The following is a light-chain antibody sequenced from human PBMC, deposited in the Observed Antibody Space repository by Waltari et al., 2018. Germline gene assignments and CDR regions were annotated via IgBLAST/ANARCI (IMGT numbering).Light chain of an antibody. Sequence: EIVLTQSPATLSVSPGERATVSCRASQSVDSYLACYQQKPGQAPRLLIYDASNRATGIPARFSGSGSGTDFTLTISSLEPEDFAVYYCQQRSNWPPITFGQGTRLEIK. CDR3: QQRSNWPPIT. J-gene: IGKJ5*01. CDR2: DAS. CDR1: QSVDSY. V-gene: IGKV3-11*01.